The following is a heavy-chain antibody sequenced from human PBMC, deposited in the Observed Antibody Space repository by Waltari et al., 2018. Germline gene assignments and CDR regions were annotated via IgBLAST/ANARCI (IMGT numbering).Heavy chain of an antibody. Sequence: VQLVQSGAEVKKPGASVKVSCKASGYTFTGYYMPRFQPAPGKGLEWMGRVDPEDGETIYAEKFQGRVTITADTSTDTAYMELSSLRSEDTAVYYCATVRAHGSSTSFDYWGQGTLVTVSS. CDR3: ATVRAHGSSTSFDY. D-gene: IGHD1-26*01. V-gene: IGHV1-69-2*01. J-gene: IGHJ4*02. CDR1: GYTFTGYY. CDR2: VDPEDGET.